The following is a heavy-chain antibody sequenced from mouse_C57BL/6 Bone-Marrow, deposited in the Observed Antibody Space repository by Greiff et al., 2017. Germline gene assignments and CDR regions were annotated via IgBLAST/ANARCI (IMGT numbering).Heavy chain of an antibody. CDR2: IYPTSGRT. Sequence: QVQLQQPGAELVKPGASVKMSCKASGYTFTSYWITWVKQRPGQGLEWIGAIYPTSGRTNYNEKFKSKAILTVDPPSNTAYMQRSSLTSEDSAVFYCARSGPLGRSFDYWGQGTTLTVSS. J-gene: IGHJ2*01. CDR3: ARSGPLGRSFDY. CDR1: GYTFTSYW. V-gene: IGHV1-55*01. D-gene: IGHD4-1*01.